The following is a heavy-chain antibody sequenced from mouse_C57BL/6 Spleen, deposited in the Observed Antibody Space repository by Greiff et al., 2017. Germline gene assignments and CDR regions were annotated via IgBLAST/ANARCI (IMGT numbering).Heavy chain of an antibody. CDR3: ALIYYGNGVAY. V-gene: IGHV1-69*01. CDR1: GYTFTSYW. Sequence: QVQLQQPGAELVMPGASVKLSCKASGYTFTSYWMHWVKQRPGQGLEWIGEIDPSDSYTNYNQKFKGKSTLTVDKSSSTAYMQLSSLTSEDSAVXYCALIYYGNGVAYWGQGTLVTVSA. D-gene: IGHD2-1*01. J-gene: IGHJ3*01. CDR2: IDPSDSYT.